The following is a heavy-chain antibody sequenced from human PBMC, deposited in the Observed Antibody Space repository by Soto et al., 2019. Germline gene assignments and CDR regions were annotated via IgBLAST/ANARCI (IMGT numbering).Heavy chain of an antibody. CDR3: ARDYADIAVAGIPLLAH. CDR1: GFTFIKYA. Sequence: QVQLVQSGAEVKKPGASVNVSCKASGFTFIKYAMHWVRQAPGQRPEWMGWINAGNGNTRYSQRWQGRVTITRDTSAGTVYMDLSSLRSEDTAVYYRARDYADIAVAGIPLLAHWGQGTLVTVSS. D-gene: IGHD6-19*01. V-gene: IGHV1-3*01. CDR2: INAGNGNT. J-gene: IGHJ4*01.